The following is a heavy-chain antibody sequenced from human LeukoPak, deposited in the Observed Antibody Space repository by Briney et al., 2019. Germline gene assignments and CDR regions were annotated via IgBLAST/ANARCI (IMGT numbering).Heavy chain of an antibody. CDR2: IKQDGSEQ. Sequence: GGSLRLSCAASGFTFSTYWMSWVRQAPGKGLEWVANIKQDGSEQYYVDSVKGRFTFSRDNAKNSVSLQMNSLRAEDTAVYYCARGQSWAFDYWGQGTLVTVSS. J-gene: IGHJ4*02. V-gene: IGHV3-7*05. D-gene: IGHD1-26*01. CDR1: GFTFSTYW. CDR3: ARGQSWAFDY.